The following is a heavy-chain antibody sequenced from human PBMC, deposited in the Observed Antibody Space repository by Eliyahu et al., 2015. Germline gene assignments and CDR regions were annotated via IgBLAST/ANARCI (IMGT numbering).Heavy chain of an antibody. Sequence: QVQLVESGGGVVQPGRSLRLXCAAXGFXFSSYAMHWVRQAPGKGLEWVAVISYDGSNKYYADSVKGRFTISRDNSKNTLYLQMNSLRAEDTAVYYCATIIVVVPAAIPWGQGTLVTVSS. J-gene: IGHJ5*02. CDR2: ISYDGSNK. V-gene: IGHV3-30-3*01. D-gene: IGHD2-2*01. CDR1: GFXFSSYA. CDR3: ATIIVVVPAAIP.